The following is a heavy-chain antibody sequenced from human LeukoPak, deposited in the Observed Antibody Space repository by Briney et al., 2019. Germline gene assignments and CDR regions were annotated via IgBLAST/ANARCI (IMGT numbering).Heavy chain of an antibody. CDR3: AKDKMGIQLWSPIDY. J-gene: IGHJ4*02. CDR1: GFTFNSYG. CDR2: ISYDGSNK. Sequence: GGSLRLSCAASGFTFNSYGMHWVRQAPGKGLEWVAVISYDGSNKYYADSVKGRFTISRDNSKNTLYLQMNSLRAEDTAVYYCAKDKMGIQLWSPIDYWGQGTLVTVSS. D-gene: IGHD5-18*01. V-gene: IGHV3-30*18.